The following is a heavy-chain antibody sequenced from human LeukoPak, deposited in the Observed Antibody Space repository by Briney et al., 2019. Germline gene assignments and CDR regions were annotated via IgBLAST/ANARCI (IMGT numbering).Heavy chain of an antibody. CDR1: GFTFGAYG. D-gene: IGHD3-10*01. J-gene: IGHJ3*02. V-gene: IGHV3-49*03. Sequence: GGSLRLSCAASGFTFGAYGMSWFRQAPRKGLEWVGFIRSKTYGGTAEYAASVKGRITISRDDSKSIAYLQMNSLKAEDTAVYYCSRGLGSGNPVDIWGQGTMVTVS. CDR2: IRSKTYGGTA. CDR3: SRGLGSGNPVDI.